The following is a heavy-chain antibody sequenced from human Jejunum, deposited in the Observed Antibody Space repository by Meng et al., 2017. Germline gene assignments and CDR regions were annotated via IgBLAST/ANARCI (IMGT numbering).Heavy chain of an antibody. CDR2: MDYRRST. CDR3: ARGELLWDY. D-gene: IGHD2-2*01. CDR1: GDAIRSGDNF. Sequence: QAQLQETGPGLGTPSTTLSLTCTASGDAIRSGDNFWSWIRQPPGKGLECIGYMDYRRSTFYNPSLKSRVTISVDTSKNQFSLKLSSVTAADTAVYFCARGELLWDYWGQGTLVTVSS. V-gene: IGHV4-30-4*01. J-gene: IGHJ4*02.